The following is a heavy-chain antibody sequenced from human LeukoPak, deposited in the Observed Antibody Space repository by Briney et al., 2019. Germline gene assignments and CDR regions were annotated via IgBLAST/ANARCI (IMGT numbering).Heavy chain of an antibody. J-gene: IGHJ4*02. V-gene: IGHV3-23*01. CDR1: GFTFSSYA. D-gene: IGHD3-10*01. CDR3: AKDLPYYGSGSHLHFDY. Sequence: PGGSLRLSCAASGFTFSSYAMSWVRQAPGKGLEWVSAISGSGGSTYYADSVKGRFTISRDNSKNTLYLQMNSLRAEDTAVYYCAKDLPYYGSGSHLHFDYWGQGTLVTVYS. CDR2: ISGSGGST.